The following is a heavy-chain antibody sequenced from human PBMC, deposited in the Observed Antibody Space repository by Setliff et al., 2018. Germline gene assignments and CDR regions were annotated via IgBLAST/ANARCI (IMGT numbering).Heavy chain of an antibody. Sequence: ASVKVSCKASGYTFTSYGISWVRQAPGQGLEWMGWISAYNGNTNYAQKLQGRVTMTTDTSTSTAYMELRSLRSDDTAVYYCARGYYYDSSAANWFDPWGQGTLVTVSS. CDR3: ARGYYYDSSAANWFDP. V-gene: IGHV1-18*01. D-gene: IGHD3-22*01. J-gene: IGHJ5*02. CDR1: GYTFTSYG. CDR2: ISAYNGNT.